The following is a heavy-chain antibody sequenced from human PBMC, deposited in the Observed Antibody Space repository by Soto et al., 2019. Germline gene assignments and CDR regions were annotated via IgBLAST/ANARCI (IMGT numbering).Heavy chain of an antibody. Sequence: DVHLVESGGGLVQPEGSLRLSCAASGFTFSDYAMNWVRQAPGKGLEWVAYISRSSATLYYADSVKGRFTISRDNADNSLXLQMNGLRAXXTXXXXXXXXPXXXXXXXXXXXXDDYWGQGTLVTVSS. J-gene: IGHJ4*02. CDR1: GFTFSDYA. V-gene: IGHV3-48*04. CDR3: XXXPXXXXXXXXXXXXDDY. CDR2: ISRSSATL.